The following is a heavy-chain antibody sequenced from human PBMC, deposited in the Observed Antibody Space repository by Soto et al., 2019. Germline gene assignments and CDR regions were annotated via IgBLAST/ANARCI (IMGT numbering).Heavy chain of an antibody. Sequence: SETLSLTCTVSGGSISSYYWSWIRQPPGKGLEWIGYIYSSGSTNYNPSLKSRVTISVDTSKNQFSLKLGSVTAADTAVYYCAKDIVVVPAYYYYAMDVWGQGTTVTVS. V-gene: IGHV4-59*01. CDR3: AKDIVVVPAYYYYAMDV. CDR1: GGSISSYY. J-gene: IGHJ6*02. D-gene: IGHD2-2*01. CDR2: IYSSGST.